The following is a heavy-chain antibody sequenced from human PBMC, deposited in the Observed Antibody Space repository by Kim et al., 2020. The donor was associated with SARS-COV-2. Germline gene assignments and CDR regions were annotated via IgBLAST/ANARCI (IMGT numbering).Heavy chain of an antibody. D-gene: IGHD2-2*01. Sequence: SVKVSCKASGGTFSSYAISWVRQAPGQGLEWMGGIIPIFGTANYAQKFQGRVTITADKSTSTAYMELSSLRSEDTAVYYCARDAVFIVVVPAEGLGFDPWGQGTLVTVSS. CDR1: GGTFSSYA. CDR3: ARDAVFIVVVPAEGLGFDP. V-gene: IGHV1-69*06. J-gene: IGHJ5*02. CDR2: IIPIFGTA.